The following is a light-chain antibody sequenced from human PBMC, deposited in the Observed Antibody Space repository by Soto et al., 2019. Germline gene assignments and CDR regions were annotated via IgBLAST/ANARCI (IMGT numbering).Light chain of an antibody. Sequence: DIQMTHSPSSLSXSXXXXFXXXFQSSQDISNYLNWYQQKPGKAPKLLIYDASNLETGVPSRFSGSGSGTDFTFTISSLQPEDIATYYCQQYDNVLSLTFGGGTKVDIK. CDR3: QQYDNVLSLT. CDR1: QDISNY. V-gene: IGKV1-33*01. CDR2: DAS. J-gene: IGKJ4*01.